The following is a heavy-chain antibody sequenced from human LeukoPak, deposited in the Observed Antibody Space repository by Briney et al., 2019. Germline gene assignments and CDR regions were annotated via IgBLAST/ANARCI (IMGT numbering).Heavy chain of an antibody. CDR1: GITFSNYA. V-gene: IGHV3-23*01. CDR2: ISGSAHKI. J-gene: IGHJ4*02. CDR3: AGRPTGYSSGYIH. D-gene: IGHD5-18*01. Sequence: AGGSPRLSCVASGITFSNYAVSWVRQAPEKGLDWVSVISGSAHKIRYADSVKGRFTISRDNSENIVYLQMNNLRVEDTAVYYCAGRPTGYSSGYIHWGQGTLVTVSS.